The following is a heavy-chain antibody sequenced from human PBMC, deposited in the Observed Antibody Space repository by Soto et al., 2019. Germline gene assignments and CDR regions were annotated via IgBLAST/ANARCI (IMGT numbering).Heavy chain of an antibody. CDR2: INAGNGNT. J-gene: IGHJ6*02. D-gene: IGHD3-3*01. Sequence: GASVKVSCKASGYTFTSYAMHWVRQAPGQRLAWMGWINAGNGNTKYSQKFQGRVTITRDTSASTAYMELSSLRSEDTAVYYCATGSWSGYHPRPPYYYGMDVWGQGTTVTVSS. CDR1: GYTFTSYA. V-gene: IGHV1-3*01. CDR3: ATGSWSGYHPRPPYYYGMDV.